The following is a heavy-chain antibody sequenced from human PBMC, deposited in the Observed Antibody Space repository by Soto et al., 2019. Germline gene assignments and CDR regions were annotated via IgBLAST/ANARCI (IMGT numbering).Heavy chain of an antibody. V-gene: IGHV3-21*01. CDR2: ISSSSSYI. Sequence: GGSLRLSCAASGFTFSSYSMNWVRQAPGRGLEWVSSISSSSSYIYYADSVKGRFTISRDNAKNSLYLQMNSLRAEDTAAYYCASHQRIQLWHLRWGQGTLVTVSS. J-gene: IGHJ4*02. CDR1: GFTFSSYS. CDR3: ASHQRIQLWHLR. D-gene: IGHD5-18*01.